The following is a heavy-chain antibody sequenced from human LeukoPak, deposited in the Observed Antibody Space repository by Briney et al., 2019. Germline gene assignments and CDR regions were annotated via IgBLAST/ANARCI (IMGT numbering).Heavy chain of an antibody. Sequence: GGSLRLSCSASGFTFSSYAMHWVRQAPGKGLEYVSAISSNGGSTYYADSVKGRFTISRDNSKNTLYLQMNSLRAEDTAVYYCVYYAYVWGSYPGDSWGQGTLVTVSS. V-gene: IGHV3-64D*09. J-gene: IGHJ4*02. CDR2: ISSNGGST. CDR3: VYYAYVWGSYPGDS. D-gene: IGHD3-16*02. CDR1: GFTFSSYA.